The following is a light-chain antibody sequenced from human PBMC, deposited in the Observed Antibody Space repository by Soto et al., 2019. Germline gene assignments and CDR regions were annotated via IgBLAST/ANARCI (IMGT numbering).Light chain of an antibody. J-gene: IGKJ4*01. CDR2: GAS. CDR3: QQRNNWPLT. V-gene: IGKV3D-20*02. Sequence: IVFTQSPGTLSLSPGERATLPCRASQSVSSNFLAWYQERPGQAPRLLIYGASSRATGIPARFSGSGSGTDFTLTISTLEPEDFAVYYCQQRNNWPLTFGGGTKVDIK. CDR1: QSVSSNF.